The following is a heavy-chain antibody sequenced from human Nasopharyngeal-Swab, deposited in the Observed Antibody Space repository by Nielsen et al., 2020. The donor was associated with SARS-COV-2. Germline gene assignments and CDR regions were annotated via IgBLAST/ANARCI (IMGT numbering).Heavy chain of an antibody. CDR3: ASQPSNWFDP. J-gene: IGHJ5*02. Sequence: GSLRLSCTVSGGSISSSSYYWGWIRQPPGKGLEWIGSIYYSGSTYYNPSLKSRVTISVDTSKNQFSLKLSSVTAADTAVYYCASQPSNWFDPWGRGTLVTVSS. V-gene: IGHV4-39*01. CDR1: GGSISSSSYY. CDR2: IYYSGST.